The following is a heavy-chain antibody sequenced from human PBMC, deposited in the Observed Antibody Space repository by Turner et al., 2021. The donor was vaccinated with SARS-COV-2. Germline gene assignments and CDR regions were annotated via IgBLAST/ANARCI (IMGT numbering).Heavy chain of an antibody. Sequence: EVQLVESGGGLVQPGGSLRLSGAASGFTVSSNDMSWVRQAPGKGLEWVSVIYSGGSTFYADSVKGRFTISRDSSKNTLYLQMNSLRAEDTAVYYCARDLVEMGGMDVWGQGTTVTVSS. CDR2: IYSGGST. D-gene: IGHD2-15*01. CDR1: GFTVSSND. CDR3: ARDLVEMGGMDV. J-gene: IGHJ6*02. V-gene: IGHV3-53*01.